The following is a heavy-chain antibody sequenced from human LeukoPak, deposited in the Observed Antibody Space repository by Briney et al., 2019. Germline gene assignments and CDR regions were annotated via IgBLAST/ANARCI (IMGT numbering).Heavy chain of an antibody. CDR1: GFTFSNAW. D-gene: IGHD7-27*01. CDR2: IKSKPDGGTT. Sequence: GGSLRLSCAAYGFTFSNAWMDWVRQAPGRGLEWVGRIKSKPDGGTTDYAAPVKGRFTISRDDSIHTLYLQVNSLKTEDTAVYYCTTGNWGSFSYWGQGTLVTVSS. CDR3: TTGNWGSFSY. V-gene: IGHV3-15*01. J-gene: IGHJ4*02.